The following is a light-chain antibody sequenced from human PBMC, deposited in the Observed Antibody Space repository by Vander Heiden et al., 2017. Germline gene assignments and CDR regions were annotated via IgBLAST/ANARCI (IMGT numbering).Light chain of an antibody. CDR1: NIGSKS. Sequence: SYVLTQPPSVSVAPGQTARLTCGGNNIGSKSLHWYQQKPGQAPLLVVYDDSDRPSGIPERFSGSNSGNTATLTISRVEAGDGADFYCQVWDTSDHVVFGGGTKLTVL. J-gene: IGLJ2*01. V-gene: IGLV3-21*02. CDR2: DDS. CDR3: QVWDTSDHVV.